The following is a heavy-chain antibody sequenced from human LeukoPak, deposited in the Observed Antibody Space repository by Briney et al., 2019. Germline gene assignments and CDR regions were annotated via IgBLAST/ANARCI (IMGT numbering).Heavy chain of an antibody. CDR3: ARGRVFGGTAATYYFDY. J-gene: IGHJ4*02. CDR2: TYYRSKWYN. V-gene: IGHV6-1*01. Sequence: SQTLSLTCAISGDRVSSNSAAWNWIRQSPSRGLEWLGRTYYRSKWYNDYAVSVKSRITINPDTSKNQFSLQLNSVTPEDTAVYYCARGRVFGGTAATYYFDYWGQGTLVTVSS. D-gene: IGHD3-10*01. CDR1: GDRVSSNSAA.